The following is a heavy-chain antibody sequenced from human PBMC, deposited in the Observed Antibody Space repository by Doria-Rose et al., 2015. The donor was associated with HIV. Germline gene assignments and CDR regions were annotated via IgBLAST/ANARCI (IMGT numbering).Heavy chain of an antibody. CDR2: IFSDDER. Sequence: QITLKESGPVLVKPTETLTLTCTVSGVSLSSPGMGVSWIRQPPGKALGWLANIFSDDERSYKTSLKSRLTISRGTSKSQVLLTMTDMDPVDTATYYCARIKSSRWYHKYYFDFWGQGTLVIVSA. CDR1: GVSLSSPGMG. D-gene: IGHD6-13*01. CDR3: ARIKSSRWYHKYYFDF. V-gene: IGHV2-26*01. J-gene: IGHJ4*02.